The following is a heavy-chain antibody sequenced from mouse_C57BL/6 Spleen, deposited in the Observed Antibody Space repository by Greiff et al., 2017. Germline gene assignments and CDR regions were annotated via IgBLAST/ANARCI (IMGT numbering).Heavy chain of an antibody. CDR3: ERSHYYGSEDWYFDV. J-gene: IGHJ1*03. CDR1: GFTFSDYG. Sequence: EVKLVESGGGLVKPGGSLKLSCAASGFTFSDYGMNWVRQAPEKGLEWVAYISSGSRTIYYADTVKGRFTISRDNAKNTLFLQMTSLRSEDTTMYYCERSHYYGSEDWYFDVWGTGTTVTVSS. D-gene: IGHD1-1*01. V-gene: IGHV5-17*01. CDR2: ISSGSRTI.